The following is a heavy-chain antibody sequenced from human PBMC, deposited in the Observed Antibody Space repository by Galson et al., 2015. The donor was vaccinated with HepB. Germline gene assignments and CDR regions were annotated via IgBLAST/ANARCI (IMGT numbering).Heavy chain of an antibody. CDR1: GGTFSSYA. V-gene: IGHV1-69*13. Sequence: SVKVSCKASGGTFSSYAISWVRQAPGQGLEWMGGIIPIFGTANYAQKFQGRVTITADESTSTAYMELSSLRSEDTAVYYCARGNYDILTGEPEGAFDIWGQGTMVTVSS. D-gene: IGHD3-9*01. CDR3: ARGNYDILTGEPEGAFDI. CDR2: IIPIFGTA. J-gene: IGHJ3*02.